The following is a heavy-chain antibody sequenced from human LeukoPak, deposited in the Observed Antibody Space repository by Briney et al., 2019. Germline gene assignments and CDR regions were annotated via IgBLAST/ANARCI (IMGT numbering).Heavy chain of an antibody. V-gene: IGHV4-4*07. CDR3: ARGKWLVVYYFDY. CDR1: GDSLSTYY. D-gene: IGHD6-19*01. Sequence: PSETLSLTCTVSGDSLSTYYWSWIRQPAGKGLEWVGRIHTSGTTKYNPSLKRRVTMSLDTYKNQFSLSLSSVTAADTAVYYCARGKWLVVYYFDYWGQGSLVTVSS. J-gene: IGHJ4*02. CDR2: IHTSGTT.